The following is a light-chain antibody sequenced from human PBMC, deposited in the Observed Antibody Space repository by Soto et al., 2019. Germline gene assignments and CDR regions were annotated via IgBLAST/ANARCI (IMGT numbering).Light chain of an antibody. J-gene: IGLJ1*01. V-gene: IGLV2-11*01. Sequence: QSVLTQPRSVSGSPGQSVTISCTGTSSDVGGYDYVSWYQQHPGKAPKLMISDVTKRPSGVPDRFSGSKSGNTASLTISGLQAEDEADYYCCSYAGYYTHYVFXTGTKVTVL. CDR3: CSYAGYYTHYV. CDR1: SSDVGGYDY. CDR2: DVT.